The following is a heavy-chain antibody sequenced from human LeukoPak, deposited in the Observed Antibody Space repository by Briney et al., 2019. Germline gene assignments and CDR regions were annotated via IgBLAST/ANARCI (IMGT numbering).Heavy chain of an antibody. Sequence: SETLSLTCTVSGGSISSSSYYWGWIRQPPGKGLEWIGSIYYSGSTYYNPSLKSRVTISVDTSKNQFSLKLSSVTAADTAVYYCARVLGSEGSWYFDYWGQGTLVTVSS. V-gene: IGHV4-39*07. CDR3: ARVLGSEGSWYFDY. J-gene: IGHJ4*02. CDR1: GGSISSSSYY. D-gene: IGHD6-13*01. CDR2: IYYSGST.